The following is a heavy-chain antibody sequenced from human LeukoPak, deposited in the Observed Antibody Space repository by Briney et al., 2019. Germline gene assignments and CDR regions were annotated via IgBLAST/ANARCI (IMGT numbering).Heavy chain of an antibody. CDR3: AKASWVSDADADL. V-gene: IGHV3-23*01. CDR2: LRGDGDT. Sequence: GGSLRLSCAASGFTFSCYAMSWVRQAPARGLEWVSSLRGDGDTFYADSVKGRFILSRDESRNTVYLQLNNLRVEDADMYYWAKASWVSDADADLWGQGTLVTVSS. CDR1: GFTFSCYA. D-gene: IGHD6-13*01. J-gene: IGHJ4*02.